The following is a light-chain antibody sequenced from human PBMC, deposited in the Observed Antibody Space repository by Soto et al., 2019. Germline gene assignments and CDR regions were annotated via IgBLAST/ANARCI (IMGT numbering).Light chain of an antibody. Sequence: EIVLTQSPCTLSLSPGERATLSCRASQSVTSSYLAWYQQRPGQAPRLLIYGASSRATGVPDRFSGSGSGTDFTLTISRLEPEDFGMYYCQQYGSSWTFGQGTKVEFK. V-gene: IGKV3-20*01. J-gene: IGKJ1*01. CDR2: GAS. CDR3: QQYGSSWT. CDR1: QSVTSSY.